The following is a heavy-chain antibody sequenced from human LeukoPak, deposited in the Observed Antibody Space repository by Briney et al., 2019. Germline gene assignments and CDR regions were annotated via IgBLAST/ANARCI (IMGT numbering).Heavy chain of an antibody. CDR1: GFTFKAYW. J-gene: IGHJ4*02. V-gene: IGHV3-7*01. Sequence: PGGSLRLSCEASGFTFKAYWMRWVRQAPGTGLEWVANIQQDGSEKNYVDSVKGRFTISRDNARNSLYLEMNSLRAEDTAVYYCARLRYTYGKNFDYWGQGTLVTVSS. D-gene: IGHD5-18*01. CDR2: IQQDGSEK. CDR3: ARLRYTYGKNFDY.